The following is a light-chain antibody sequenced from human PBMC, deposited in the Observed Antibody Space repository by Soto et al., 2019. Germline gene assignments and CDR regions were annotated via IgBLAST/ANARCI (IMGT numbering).Light chain of an antibody. CDR1: QSVSSN. CDR3: QQYNNWPPKT. V-gene: IGKV3-15*01. CDR2: GAS. Sequence: VMTQSRATLCLSPGERATLSCRASQSVSSNLAWYQQKPGQAPRLLIYGASARATGIPARFSGSGSGTEFTLTISSLKSEDFAVYYCQQYNNWPPKTFGQGTKVDIK. J-gene: IGKJ1*01.